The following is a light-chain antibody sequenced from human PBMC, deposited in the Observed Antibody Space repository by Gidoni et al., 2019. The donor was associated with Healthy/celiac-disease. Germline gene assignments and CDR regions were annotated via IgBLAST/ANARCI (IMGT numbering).Light chain of an antibody. CDR3: QHYSNWPLT. V-gene: IGKV3D-15*01. CDR2: QTS. CDR1: QSVGSN. J-gene: IGKJ5*01. Sequence: EIVLTQSPATLSVSPGEGATLSCRASQSVGSNLAWYQQKPGQAPRLLIYQTSARASNIPARFKGSGSGTEFTLTISSLQAGSFAVYYCQHYSNWPLTFGQGTQLEIK.